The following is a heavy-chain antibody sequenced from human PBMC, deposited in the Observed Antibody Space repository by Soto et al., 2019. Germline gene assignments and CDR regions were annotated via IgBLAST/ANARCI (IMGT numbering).Heavy chain of an antibody. D-gene: IGHD3-3*01. CDR3: ARHGMDDFWSGYGPSYFDY. J-gene: IGHJ4*02. CDR2: IYYSGST. CDR1: GGSISSYY. V-gene: IGHV4-59*08. Sequence: QVQLQESGPGLVKPSETLSLTCTVSGGSISSYYWSWIRQPPGKGLEWIGYIYYSGSTNYNPSLKSRVTISVDTSKNQFSLKLSSVTAADTAVYYCARHGMDDFWSGYGPSYFDYWGQGTLVTVSS.